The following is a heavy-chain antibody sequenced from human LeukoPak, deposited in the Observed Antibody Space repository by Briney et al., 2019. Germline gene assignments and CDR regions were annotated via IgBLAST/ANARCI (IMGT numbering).Heavy chain of an antibody. D-gene: IGHD3-10*01. CDR2: VSSSGGGM. Sequence: GSMRLSCAASGFTLTSYEMNWVRQAPGKGLERVSYVSSSGGGMLYADSMKGRFTIARDNAKNSLSLQMSSLRAEDTAVYYCARDLYGSGGDAFDMWGQGTMVTVSS. V-gene: IGHV3-48*03. CDR3: ARDLYGSGGDAFDM. J-gene: IGHJ3*02. CDR1: GFTLTSYE.